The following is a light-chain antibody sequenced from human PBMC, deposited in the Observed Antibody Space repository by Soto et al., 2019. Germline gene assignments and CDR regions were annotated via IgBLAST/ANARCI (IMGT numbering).Light chain of an antibody. CDR2: AAS. J-gene: IGKJ3*01. CDR3: QQATRFPRS. CDR1: QDIGTW. Sequence: DIQMTQSPSSVSASVGDRVNITCRASQDIGTWLAWYQQKPGKAPRLVIYAASTLQSGVPSRFRGSGSGTDFTLTINRLQPEDFATYYCQQATRFPRSFGPGNKVDI. V-gene: IGKV1D-12*01.